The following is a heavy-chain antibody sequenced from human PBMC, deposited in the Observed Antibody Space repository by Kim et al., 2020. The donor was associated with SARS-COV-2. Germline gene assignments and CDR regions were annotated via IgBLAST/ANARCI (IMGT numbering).Heavy chain of an antibody. CDR3: ARDDYYVSGTHYRGHGM. D-gene: IGHD3-10*01. CDR1: GFSFRNYG. V-gene: IGHV3-33*01. Sequence: GGSLRLSCVASGFSFRNYGMHWVRQAPGKGLEWVAGIWYDGSSRYYVDSVKGRFTISRDNSKNTLFLQMNGLRGDDTAVYYCARDDYYVSGTHYRGHGM. CDR2: IWYDGSSR. J-gene: IGHJ6*01.